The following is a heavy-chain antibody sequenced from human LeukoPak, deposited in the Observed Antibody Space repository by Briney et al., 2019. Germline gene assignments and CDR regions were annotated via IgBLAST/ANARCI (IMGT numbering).Heavy chain of an antibody. CDR2: ISYDGSNK. J-gene: IGHJ4*02. CDR3: TTDREYYDSSGDRY. CDR1: GFTFSSYA. V-gene: IGHV3-30*04. Sequence: GRSLRLSCAASGFTFSSYAMHWVRQAPGKGLEWVAVISYDGSNKYYADSVKGRFTISRDNSKNTLYLQMNSLRAEDTAVYYCTTDREYYDSSGDRYWGQGTLVTVSS. D-gene: IGHD3-22*01.